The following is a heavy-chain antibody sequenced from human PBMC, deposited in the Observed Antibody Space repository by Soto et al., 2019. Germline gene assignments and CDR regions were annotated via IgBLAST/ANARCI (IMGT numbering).Heavy chain of an antibody. CDR3: AREVKYGGPPHLYYYYYYMDV. CDR1: GYTFTSYG. CDR2: ISAYNGNT. V-gene: IGHV1-18*01. J-gene: IGHJ6*03. Sequence: QVQLVQSGAEVKKPGASVKVSCKASGYTFTSYGIIWVRQAPGQGLEWMGWISAYNGNTNYAQKLQGRVTMTTDTSTSTAYMELRSLRSDDTAVYYCAREVKYGGPPHLYYYYYYMDVWGKGTTVTVSS. D-gene: IGHD2-2*01.